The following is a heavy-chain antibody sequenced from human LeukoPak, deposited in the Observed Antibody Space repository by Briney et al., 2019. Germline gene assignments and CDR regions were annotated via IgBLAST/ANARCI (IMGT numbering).Heavy chain of an antibody. Sequence: GGSLRLSCAASGFTFSSYAMSWVRQAPGKGLEWVSAISGSGGSTYYADSVKGRFTISRDNSKNTLYLQMNSLRAEDTAVYYCAKGPYCGGDCYSGEDYWGQRTLVTVSS. D-gene: IGHD2-21*01. V-gene: IGHV3-23*01. CDR2: ISGSGGST. CDR1: GFTFSSYA. CDR3: AKGPYCGGDCYSGEDY. J-gene: IGHJ4*02.